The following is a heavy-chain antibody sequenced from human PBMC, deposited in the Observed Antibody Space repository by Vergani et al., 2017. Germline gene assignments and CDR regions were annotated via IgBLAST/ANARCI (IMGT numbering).Heavy chain of an antibody. CDR2: INAGNGNT. CDR1: GYTFTSYA. Sequence: QVKLVQSGSELKKPGASVKVSCKASGYTFTSYAMHWVRQAPGQRLEWMGWINAGNGNTKYSQKFQGRVTITRDTSASTAYMELSSLRSEDTAVYYCSGEGFYDYVWGSYRLRGGYYFDYWGQGTLVTVSS. CDR3: SGEGFYDYVWGSYRLRGGYYFDY. J-gene: IGHJ4*02. V-gene: IGHV1-3*01. D-gene: IGHD3-16*02.